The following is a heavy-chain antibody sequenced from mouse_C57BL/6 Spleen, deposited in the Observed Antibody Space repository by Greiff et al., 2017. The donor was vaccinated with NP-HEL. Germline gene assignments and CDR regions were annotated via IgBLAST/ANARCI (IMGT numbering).Heavy chain of an antibody. V-gene: IGHV7-3*01. D-gene: IGHD2-3*01. CDR1: GFTFTDYY. CDR2: IRNKANGYTT. CDR3: ARYPLYDGYYGYAMDY. J-gene: IGHJ4*01. Sequence: EVKLMESGGGLVQPGGSLSLSCAASGFTFTDYYMSWVRQPPGKALEWLGFIRNKANGYTTEYSASVKGRFTISRDNSQSILYLQMNALRAEDSATYYCARYPLYDGYYGYAMDYWGQGTSVTVSS.